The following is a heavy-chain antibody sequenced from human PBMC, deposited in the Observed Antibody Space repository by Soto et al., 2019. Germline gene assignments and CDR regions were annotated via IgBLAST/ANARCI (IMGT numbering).Heavy chain of an antibody. CDR3: ARGFRSGSTSFYGMDV. CDR1: GFTFSSYA. J-gene: IGHJ6*02. Sequence: GSLRLSCAASGFTFSSYAMHWVRQAPGKGLEWVAVISYDGSNKYYADSVKGRFTISRDNSKNTLYLQMNSLRAEDTAVYYCARGFRSGSTSFYGMDVWGQGTTVTVSS. D-gene: IGHD2-2*01. V-gene: IGHV3-30-3*01. CDR2: ISYDGSNK.